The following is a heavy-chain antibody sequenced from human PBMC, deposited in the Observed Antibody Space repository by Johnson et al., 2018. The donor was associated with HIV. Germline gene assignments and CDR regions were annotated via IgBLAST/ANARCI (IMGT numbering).Heavy chain of an antibody. CDR2: IQQDGSEK. V-gene: IGHV3-7*03. CDR1: GFTFSRYW. D-gene: IGHD2-2*01. CDR3: ARGTLAAFDI. J-gene: IGHJ3*02. Sequence: VQLVESGGGLVQPGGSLRLSCAASGFTFSRYWMSWVRQAPGKGLEWVANIQQDGSEKYYVDSVKGRFTISRDNAKNSVYLQMNSLRAEDTAVYYCARGTLAAFDIWGQGTMVTVSS.